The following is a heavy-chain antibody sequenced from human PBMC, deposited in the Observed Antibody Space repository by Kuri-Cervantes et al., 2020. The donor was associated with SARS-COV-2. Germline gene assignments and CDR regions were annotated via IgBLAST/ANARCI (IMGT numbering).Heavy chain of an antibody. CDR3: AREEWLHIHDAFDI. J-gene: IGHJ3*02. CDR2: IKQDGSEK. CDR1: GFTFNSYE. D-gene: IGHD5-24*01. Sequence: GESLKISCAASGFTFNSYEMNWVRQAPGKGLEWVANIKQDGSEKYYVDSVKGRFTISRDNAKNSLYLQMNSLRAEDTAVYYCAREEWLHIHDAFDIWGQGTMVTVSS. V-gene: IGHV3-7*04.